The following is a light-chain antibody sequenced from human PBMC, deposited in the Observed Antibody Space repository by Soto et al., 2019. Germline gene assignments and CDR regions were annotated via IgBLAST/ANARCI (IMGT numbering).Light chain of an antibody. CDR1: QGISSY. CDR2: AAS. V-gene: IGKV1-8*01. J-gene: IGKJ4*01. Sequence: AIRMTQSPSSFSTSTGDRVTSTCRASQGISSYLAWYQQKPGKAPKLLIYAASTLQSGVPSRFSGSGSGTDFTLTISCLQSEDFATYYCQQYYSYPLTFGGGTNVDTK. CDR3: QQYYSYPLT.